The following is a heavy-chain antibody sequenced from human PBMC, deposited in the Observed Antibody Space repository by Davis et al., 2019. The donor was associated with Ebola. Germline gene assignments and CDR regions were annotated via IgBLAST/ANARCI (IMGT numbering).Heavy chain of an antibody. J-gene: IGHJ4*02. CDR2: ISYDGSNK. CDR1: GFTFSTYA. V-gene: IGHV3-30*03. Sequence: GGSLRLSCAASGFTFSTYAMGWVRQAPGKGLEWVAVISYDGSNKYYADSVKGRFTISRDNSKKTLYLQMNSLRAEDTAVYYCTRDTDSSLVNWGQGTLVTVSS. D-gene: IGHD2-21*01. CDR3: TRDTDSSLVN.